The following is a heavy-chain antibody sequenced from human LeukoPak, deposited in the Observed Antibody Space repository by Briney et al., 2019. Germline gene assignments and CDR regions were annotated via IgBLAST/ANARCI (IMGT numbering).Heavy chain of an antibody. Sequence: GGSLRLSCAASGFTFSSYGMSWVRQAPGKGLEWVSGINWNGGSTGYADSVKGRFTISRDNAKNSLYLQMNSLRAEDTAVYYCARDLGSSGYYYFDYWGQGTLVTVSS. CDR1: GFTFSSYG. V-gene: IGHV3-20*04. CDR3: ARDLGSSGYYYFDY. J-gene: IGHJ4*02. D-gene: IGHD3-22*01. CDR2: INWNGGST.